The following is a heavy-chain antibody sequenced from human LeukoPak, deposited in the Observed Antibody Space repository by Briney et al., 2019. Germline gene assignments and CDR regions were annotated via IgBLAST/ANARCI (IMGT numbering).Heavy chain of an antibody. J-gene: IGHJ4*02. D-gene: IGHD2-2*01. CDR2: TYYRAKWYN. V-gene: IGHV6-1*01. Sequence: SQTLSLTCAISGDSVSGSSVTWNWIRQSPSRGLEWLGRTYYRAKWYNDYAVSVKSRITISPDTSKNQFSLQLNSVTPEDTAVYYCARDSPSSTSWGYWGQGTLVTVSS. CDR3: ARDSPSSTSWGY. CDR1: GDSVSGSSVT.